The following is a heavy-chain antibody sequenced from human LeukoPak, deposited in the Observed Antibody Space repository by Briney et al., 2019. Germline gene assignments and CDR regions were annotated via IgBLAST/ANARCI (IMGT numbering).Heavy chain of an antibody. CDR1: GGSISSYY. V-gene: IGHV4-59*01. Sequence: SETLSLTCTVSGGSISSYYWSWIRQPPGKGLEWIGYIYYSGSTNYNPSLKSRVTISVDTSKNQFSLKLSSVTAADTAVYYCARGGSGIREWGQGTLVTVSS. CDR3: ARGGSGIRE. J-gene: IGHJ4*02. D-gene: IGHD1-26*01. CDR2: IYYSGST.